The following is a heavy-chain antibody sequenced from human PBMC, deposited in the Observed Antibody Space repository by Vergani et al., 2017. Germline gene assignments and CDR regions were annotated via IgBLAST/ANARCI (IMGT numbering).Heavy chain of an antibody. V-gene: IGHV3-33*01. Sequence: QVQLVESGGGVVQPGRSLRLSCAASGFTFNQYGMHWVRQAPGKGLGWVAVTWNDGNNKQYADSVKGRFTISRDNSKSTMYLQMNSLRYEDTGVYYCARDLRLLYNRFDPWGQGTLVTVSS. D-gene: IGHD1-14*01. CDR1: GFTFNQYG. J-gene: IGHJ5*02. CDR3: ARDLRLLYNRFDP. CDR2: TWNDGNNK.